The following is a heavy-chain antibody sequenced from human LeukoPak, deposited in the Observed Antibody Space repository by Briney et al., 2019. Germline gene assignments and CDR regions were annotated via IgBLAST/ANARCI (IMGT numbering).Heavy chain of an antibody. J-gene: IGHJ4*02. Sequence: GASVKVPCKVSGYTLTELSMHWVRQAPGKGLEWMGGFDPEDGETIYAQKFQGRVTMTEDTSTDTAYMELSSLRSEDTAVYYCATAGFDIAVAGLFDYWGQGTLVTVSS. D-gene: IGHD6-19*01. CDR3: ATAGFDIAVAGLFDY. CDR1: GYTLTELS. V-gene: IGHV1-24*01. CDR2: FDPEDGET.